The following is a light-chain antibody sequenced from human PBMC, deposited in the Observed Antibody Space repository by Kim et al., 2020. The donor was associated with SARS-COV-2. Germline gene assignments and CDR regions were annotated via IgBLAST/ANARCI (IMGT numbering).Light chain of an antibody. CDR2: GAS. J-gene: IGKJ2*01. V-gene: IGKV3-20*01. CDR3: QQFGSSPVT. CDR1: QSVSSNY. Sequence: EIVLTQSPGTLSLSPGERATLSCRASQSVSSNYLAWYQQKPGQAPRLLIYGASSRATGIPDRFSGSGSGTDFTLTISRLEPEDFAVYYCQQFGSSPVTFGQGTKLKI.